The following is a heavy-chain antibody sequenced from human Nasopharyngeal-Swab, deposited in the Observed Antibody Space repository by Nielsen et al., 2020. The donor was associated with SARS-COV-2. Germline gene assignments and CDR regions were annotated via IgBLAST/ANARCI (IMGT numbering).Heavy chain of an antibody. D-gene: IGHD1-26*01. CDR3: ARERWERRGGGKMGMDV. Sequence: WIRQPPGKGLEWIGYIYYSGSTYYNPSLKSRVTISVDRSKNQFSLKLSSVTAADTAVYYCARERWERRGGGKMGMDVWGQGTTVTVSS. V-gene: IGHV4-30-2*01. J-gene: IGHJ6*02. CDR2: IYYSGST.